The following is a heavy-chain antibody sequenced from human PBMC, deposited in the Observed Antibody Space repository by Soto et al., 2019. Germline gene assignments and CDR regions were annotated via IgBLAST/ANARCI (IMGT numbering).Heavy chain of an antibody. CDR1: GYTFTGYY. CDR2: INPNSGGT. V-gene: IGHV1-2*04. J-gene: IGHJ5*02. Sequence: QVQLVQSGAEVKKPGASVKVSCKASGYTFTGYYMHWVRQAPGQGLEWMGWINPNSGGTNYAQKFQGWVPMTRDTSISTAYMELSRLRSDDTAVYYCARARIAAAGTPGNWFDPWGQGTLVTVSS. D-gene: IGHD6-13*01. CDR3: ARARIAAAGTPGNWFDP.